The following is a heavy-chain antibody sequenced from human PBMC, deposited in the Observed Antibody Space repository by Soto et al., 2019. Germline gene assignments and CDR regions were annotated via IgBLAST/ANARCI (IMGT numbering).Heavy chain of an antibody. CDR1: GGSISSSSYY. D-gene: IGHD1-26*01. J-gene: IGHJ4*02. V-gene: IGHV4-39*01. CDR3: SRHDVQGGSYFNY. Sequence: QLQLQESGPGLVKPSETLSLTCTVSGGSISSSSYYWGWIRQPPGKGLEWIGSIYYSGSTYYNPSLKSRLTIAVDTSKNQFSLKLRSVTAADTAVFYRSRHDVQGGSYFNYWGQGTLVTVSS. CDR2: IYYSGST.